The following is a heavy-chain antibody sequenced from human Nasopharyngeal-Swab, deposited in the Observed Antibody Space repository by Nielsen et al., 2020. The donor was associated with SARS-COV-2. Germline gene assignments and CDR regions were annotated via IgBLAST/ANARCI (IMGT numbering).Heavy chain of an antibody. CDR1: GGSMNSYY. J-gene: IGHJ4*02. V-gene: IGHV4-59*01. Sequence: SETLSLTCTVPGGSMNSYYWYWIRQPPGKGLEWIGYVFNSGSTEYSPSLKRRATISAGTSNNQFSLKLSSVTAADTAVYFCARVQVDDDFWTGYHFDYWGQGTLVTVSS. D-gene: IGHD3/OR15-3a*01. CDR2: VFNSGST. CDR3: ARVQVDDDFWTGYHFDY.